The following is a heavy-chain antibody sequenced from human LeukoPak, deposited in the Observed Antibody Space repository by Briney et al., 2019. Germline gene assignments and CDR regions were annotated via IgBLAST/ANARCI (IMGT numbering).Heavy chain of an antibody. Sequence: HPGRSLRLSCAASGLTSRTYTMHWVRQAPGKGLEWVTVISYDGSRQYYADSVKGRFTISRDNSKNTLYLQMNNLRTEDTAMYYCATGGTGAFDIWGQGTMVTVSS. CDR3: ATGGTGAFDI. D-gene: IGHD1-14*01. CDR1: GLTSRTYT. CDR2: ISYDGSRQ. J-gene: IGHJ3*02. V-gene: IGHV3-30-3*01.